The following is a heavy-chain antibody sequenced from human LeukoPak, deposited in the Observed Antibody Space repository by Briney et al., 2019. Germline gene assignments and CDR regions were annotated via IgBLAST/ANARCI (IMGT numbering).Heavy chain of an antibody. Sequence: GSLRLSCAVSGFTFSSYAMHWVRQAPGKGLEWVAVISYDGSNKYYADSVKGRFTISRDNSKNTLYLQMNSLRAEDTAVYYCARDRDILTGSSCYFDYWGQGTLVTVSS. D-gene: IGHD3-9*01. CDR3: ARDRDILTGSSCYFDY. J-gene: IGHJ4*02. CDR2: ISYDGSNK. CDR1: GFTFSSYA. V-gene: IGHV3-30-3*01.